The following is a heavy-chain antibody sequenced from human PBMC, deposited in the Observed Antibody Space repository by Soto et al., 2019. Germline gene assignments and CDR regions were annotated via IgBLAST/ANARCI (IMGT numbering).Heavy chain of an antibody. D-gene: IGHD3-3*01. CDR2: ITGNGVKT. CDR3: ARDQRSWDEWLLSPDYYYCTEV. CDR1: GFAFSTYG. Sequence: GGSLILSCVASGFAFSTYGMSWVRRAPGKGLEWVSGITGNGVKTDYADTVKGRFTISRDNSKNTLYLEMNSLRVEDTAEYYCARDQRSWDEWLLSPDYYYCTEVWGKGTTVTVSS. J-gene: IGHJ6*03. V-gene: IGHV3-23*01.